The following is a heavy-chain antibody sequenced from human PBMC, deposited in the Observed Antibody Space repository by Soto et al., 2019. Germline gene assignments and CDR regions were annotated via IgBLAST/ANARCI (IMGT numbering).Heavy chain of an antibody. D-gene: IGHD4-17*01. Sequence: LRLSCAASGFTFSDYYMSWIRHAPGKGLEWVSYISSSGSTIYYADSVKGRFTISRDNAKNSLYLQMNSLRAEDTAVYYCARESGYGDYVWFDYWGQGTLVTVSS. CDR2: ISSSGSTI. V-gene: IGHV3-11*01. CDR1: GFTFSDYY. J-gene: IGHJ4*02. CDR3: ARESGYGDYVWFDY.